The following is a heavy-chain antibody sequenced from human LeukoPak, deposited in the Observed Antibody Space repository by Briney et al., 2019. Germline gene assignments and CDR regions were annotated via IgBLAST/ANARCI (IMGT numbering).Heavy chain of an antibody. Sequence: GGSLRLSCAASGLTFSSYSMNWARQAPGKGLEWVSSISSSSYIYYADSVKGRFTISRDNAKNSLYLQMNSLRAEDTAVYYCARDTDPYCGGDCDRDYWGQGTLVTVSS. CDR1: GLTFSSYS. CDR3: ARDTDPYCGGDCDRDY. D-gene: IGHD2-21*02. J-gene: IGHJ4*02. CDR2: ISSSSYI. V-gene: IGHV3-21*01.